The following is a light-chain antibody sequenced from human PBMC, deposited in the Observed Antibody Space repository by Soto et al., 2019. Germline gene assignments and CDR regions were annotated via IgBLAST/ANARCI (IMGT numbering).Light chain of an antibody. CDR3: QQYNDKWT. J-gene: IGKJ1*01. CDR1: QSISSW. CDR2: KAS. Sequence: DIQMTQSPSTLSASVGDRVTITCRASQSISSWLAWYQQKPGTAPKLLIYKASTLQSGVPSRFSGSGSGTELTLTISRLQPDDSGTYYCQQYNDKWTFGQGYKVEIK. V-gene: IGKV1-5*03.